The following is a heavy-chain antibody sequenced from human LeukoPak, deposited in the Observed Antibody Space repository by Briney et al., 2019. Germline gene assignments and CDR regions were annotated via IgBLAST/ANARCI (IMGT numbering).Heavy chain of an antibody. CDR3: ARGVAGSYYYYYMDV. J-gene: IGHJ6*03. Sequence: ASVEVSCKASGYTFIGYYMHWARQAPGQGLEWMGGINPNSGGTNYAQKFQGRVTMTRDTSISTAYMELSRLRSDDTAVYYCARGVAGSYYYYYMDVWGKGTTVTISS. CDR2: INPNSGGT. V-gene: IGHV1-2*02. D-gene: IGHD6-19*01. CDR1: GYTFIGYY.